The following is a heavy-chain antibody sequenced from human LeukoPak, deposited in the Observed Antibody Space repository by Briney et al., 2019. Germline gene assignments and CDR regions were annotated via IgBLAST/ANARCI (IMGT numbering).Heavy chain of an antibody. V-gene: IGHV4-39*07. Sequence: SETLSLTCTVSGGSISSSSYYWGWIRQPPGKGLEWIGSIYYSGSTYYNPSLKSRVTISVDTSKNQFSLKLSSVTAADTAVYYCARHYYDTTIYYDDWGQGTLVTVSS. D-gene: IGHD3-22*01. CDR1: GGSISSSSYY. CDR3: ARHYYDTTIYYDD. J-gene: IGHJ4*02. CDR2: IYYSGST.